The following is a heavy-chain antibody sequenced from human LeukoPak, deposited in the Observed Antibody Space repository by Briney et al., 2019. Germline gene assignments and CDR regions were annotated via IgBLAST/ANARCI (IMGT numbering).Heavy chain of an antibody. V-gene: IGHV3-7*01. CDR3: ASGWSGSVFDY. J-gene: IGHJ4*02. CDR2: IKQDGSEK. CDR1: GFTFRSYW. D-gene: IGHD3-3*01. Sequence: GGSLRLSCAASGFTFRSYWMSWVRQAPGKGLEWVANIKQDGSEKYYVDSVKGRFTISRDNAKNSLYLQMNSLRAEDTAVYYCASGWSGSVFDYWGQGTLVTVCS.